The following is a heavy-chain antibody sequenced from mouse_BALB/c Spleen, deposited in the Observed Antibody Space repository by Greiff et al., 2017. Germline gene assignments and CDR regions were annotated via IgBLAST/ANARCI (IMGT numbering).Heavy chain of an antibody. V-gene: IGHV1-87*01. CDR3: ARGSGDYGNYAAF. CDR2: IYPGDGDT. CDR1: GYTFTSYW. J-gene: IGHJ3*01. Sequence: QVQLQQSGAELARPGASVKLSCKASGYTFTSYWMQWVKQRPGQGLEWIGAIYPGDGDTRYTQKFKGKATLTADKSSSTAYMQLSSLASEDSAVYYCARGSGDYGNYAAFWGEGTLVTVSA. D-gene: IGHD2-1*01.